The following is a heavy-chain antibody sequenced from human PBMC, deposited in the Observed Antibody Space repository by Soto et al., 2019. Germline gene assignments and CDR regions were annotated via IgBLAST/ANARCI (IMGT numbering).Heavy chain of an antibody. Sequence: QVQLVQSGADLKKPGASVKVSCKTSGYTFSGHFLQWVRQAPGAGPEWMGWINPNTGNTKYGQKFQGRLTMTRDMSSSTAYMELTRLTVDDTAVYFCARAGSYCSGGSCSFAYWGQGSLVTVSS. CDR3: ARAGSYCSGGSCSFAY. CDR2: INPNTGNT. V-gene: IGHV1-2*02. D-gene: IGHD2-15*01. J-gene: IGHJ4*02. CDR1: GYTFSGHF.